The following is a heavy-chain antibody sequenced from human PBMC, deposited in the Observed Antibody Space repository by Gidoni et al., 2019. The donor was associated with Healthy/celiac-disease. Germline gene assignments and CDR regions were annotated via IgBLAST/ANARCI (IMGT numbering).Heavy chain of an antibody. Sequence: QVQLVQSGAEVQKPGASVKVSCNASGYTFTCYYMHWVRKAPGQGLEWRGRINTDMGGTNYEQKFEGRVTMTRETSSRTAYMELSRLRSDDTAVYYCAREGITMVRGVIWNWVDPWGQGTLVTVSS. V-gene: IGHV1-2*06. D-gene: IGHD3-10*01. CDR3: AREGITMVRGVIWNWVDP. J-gene: IGHJ5*02. CDR1: GYTFTCYY. CDR2: INTDMGGT.